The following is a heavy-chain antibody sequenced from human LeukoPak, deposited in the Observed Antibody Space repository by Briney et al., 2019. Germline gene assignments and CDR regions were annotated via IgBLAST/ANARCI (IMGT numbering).Heavy chain of an antibody. CDR1: GESFIDYY. Sequence: SETLSLTCAVYGESFIDYYWNWIRQPPGKGLEWIGEINHSGRTNYNPSLKSRVTILVDTSKNQFSLKLSSVTAADTAVYYCARRRMVRGVLHYNWFDPRGQGTLVTVSS. J-gene: IGHJ5*02. CDR3: ARRRMVRGVLHYNWFDP. V-gene: IGHV4-34*01. D-gene: IGHD3-10*01. CDR2: INHSGRT.